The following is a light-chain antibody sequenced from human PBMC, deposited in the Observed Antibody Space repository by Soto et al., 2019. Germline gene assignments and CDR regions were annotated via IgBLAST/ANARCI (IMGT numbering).Light chain of an antibody. CDR2: KAS. Sequence: DIQMTQSPSTLSASVGDRVTITCRASQSIRDWLAWYQQKPGKAPKFLIYKASNLASGVPSRFSGSGSGTEFTLTISSVQPDDFATYYCQYYDSYSWTFGQGTKVEIK. J-gene: IGKJ1*01. V-gene: IGKV1-5*03. CDR3: QYYDSYSWT. CDR1: QSIRDW.